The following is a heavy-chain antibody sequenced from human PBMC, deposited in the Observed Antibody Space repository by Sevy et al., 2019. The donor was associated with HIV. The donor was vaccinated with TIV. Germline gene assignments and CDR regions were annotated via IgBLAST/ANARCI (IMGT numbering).Heavy chain of an antibody. Sequence: SGPTLVNPTQTLTLTCTFSGFSLSTSGVGVGWIRQPPGKALEWLAVIYWNDDKRYSPSLKSRLTITKDTSKNQVVLRMTNMDPVDTATYYCAHRSTVVVPAAHTGAFFFDYWGQGTLVTVSS. J-gene: IGHJ4*02. V-gene: IGHV2-5*01. CDR2: IYWNDDK. CDR1: GFSLSTSGVG. CDR3: AHRSTVVVPAAHTGAFFFDY. D-gene: IGHD2-2*01.